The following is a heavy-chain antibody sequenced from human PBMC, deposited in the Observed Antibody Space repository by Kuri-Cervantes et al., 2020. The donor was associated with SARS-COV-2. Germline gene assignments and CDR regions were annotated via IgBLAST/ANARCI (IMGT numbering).Heavy chain of an antibody. Sequence: GESLKISCVASGFTFSSYAIHCVRQAPGKGLEWVAVISYDGSNKYYADSVKGRFTISRDNSKNTLYLQMNSLRAEDTAVYYCAKLGILEWLSFDYWGQGTLVTVSS. J-gene: IGHJ4*02. V-gene: IGHV3-30*18. D-gene: IGHD3-3*01. CDR2: ISYDGSNK. CDR1: GFTFSSYA. CDR3: AKLGILEWLSFDY.